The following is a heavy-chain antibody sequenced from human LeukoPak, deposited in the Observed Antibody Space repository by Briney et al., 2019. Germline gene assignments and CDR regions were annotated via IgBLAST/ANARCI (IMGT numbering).Heavy chain of an antibody. CDR2: IIPIFGPA. V-gene: IGHV1-69*05. D-gene: IGHD6-19*01. CDR1: GGTFSSYA. CDR3: ARDKLLDIHTPYSSGWSNWFDP. Sequence: ASVKVSCQASGGTFSSYAISWVRQAPGQGLEWMGGIIPIFGPANYAQKLQGRVTITTEESTSTAYMELSILRSEDTAVYYCARDKLLDIHTPYSSGWSNWFDPWGQGTLATVSS. J-gene: IGHJ5*02.